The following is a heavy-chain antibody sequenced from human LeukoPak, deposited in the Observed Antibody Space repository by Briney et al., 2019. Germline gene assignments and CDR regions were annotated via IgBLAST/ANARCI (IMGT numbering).Heavy chain of an antibody. CDR2: ISYDGSNK. D-gene: IGHD6-19*01. CDR1: GFTFSSYG. J-gene: IGHJ3*02. Sequence: GGSLRLSCAASGFTFSSYGMHWVRQAPGKGLEWVAVISYDGSNKYYADSVKGRFTISRDNSKNTLYLQMNSLRAEDTAVYYCAKDLDSSGWYAPYNVFFDAFGIWGQGTMVTVSS. CDR3: AKDLDSSGWYAPYNVFFDAFGI. V-gene: IGHV3-30*18.